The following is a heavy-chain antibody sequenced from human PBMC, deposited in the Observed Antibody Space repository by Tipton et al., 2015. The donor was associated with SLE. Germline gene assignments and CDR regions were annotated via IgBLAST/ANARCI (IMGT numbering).Heavy chain of an antibody. CDR1: GFTFCTYW. D-gene: IGHD4-11*01. CDR3: AKNSVTIRNGFDY. Sequence: GSLRLSCAASGFTFCTYWRNWVRQAPGKGLEWVASINQDGSEETYVDSVKGRFTISRDNAKNSLHLQMNSLRAEDTAVYFCAKNSVTIRNGFDYWGQGTLVTVSS. J-gene: IGHJ4*02. V-gene: IGHV3-7*03. CDR2: INQDGSEE.